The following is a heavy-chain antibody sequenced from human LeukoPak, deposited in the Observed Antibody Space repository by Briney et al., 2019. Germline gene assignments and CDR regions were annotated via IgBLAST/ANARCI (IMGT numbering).Heavy chain of an antibody. V-gene: IGHV4-34*01. Sequence: PSETLSLTCAVYGGSFSGYYWSWIRQPPGKGLEWIGEINHSGNTNYNPSLKSRVTISVDTSKNQFSLKLSSVTAADTAVYYCARKVPGGTYYYDSSGYCDSWGQGTLVTVSS. CDR3: ARKVPGGTYYYDSSGYCDS. CDR2: INHSGNT. J-gene: IGHJ5*01. CDR1: GGSFSGYY. D-gene: IGHD3-22*01.